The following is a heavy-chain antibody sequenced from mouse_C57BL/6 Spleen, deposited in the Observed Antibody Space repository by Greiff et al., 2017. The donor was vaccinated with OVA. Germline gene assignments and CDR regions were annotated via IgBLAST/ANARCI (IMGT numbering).Heavy chain of an antibody. D-gene: IGHD2-3*01. CDR2: ISDGGSYT. J-gene: IGHJ3*01. CDR3: ARDGYYKFAY. V-gene: IGHV5-4*01. CDR1: GFTFSSYA. Sequence: EVQLVESGGGLVKPGGSLKLSCAASGFTFSSYAMSWVRQTPEKRLEWVATISDGGSYTYYPHNVKGRFTISRDNAKNNLYLQMSHLKSEDTAMYYCARDGYYKFAYWGQGTLVTVSA.